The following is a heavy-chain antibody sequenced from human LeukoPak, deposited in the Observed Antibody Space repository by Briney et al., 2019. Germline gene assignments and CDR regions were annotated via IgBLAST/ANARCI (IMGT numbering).Heavy chain of an antibody. CDR3: ARRGYYYDSSGYYLVWFDP. V-gene: IGHV1-46*01. CDR1: GYTCTSYH. Sequence: ASVKVSRKASGYTCTSYHMHWVRQAPGQGLEWMGIINPSGGSRSYAQKFQGRVTMTRDTSTSTAYMELGRLRSDDTAAYYCARRGYYYDSSGYYLVWFDPWGQGTLVTVSS. CDR2: INPSGGSR. J-gene: IGHJ5*02. D-gene: IGHD3-22*01.